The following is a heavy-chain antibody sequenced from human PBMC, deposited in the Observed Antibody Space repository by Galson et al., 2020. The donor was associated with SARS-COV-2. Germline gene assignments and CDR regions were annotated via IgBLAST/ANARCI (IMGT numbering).Heavy chain of an antibody. CDR1: GFIFVDAH. D-gene: IGHD3-16*01. CDR3: ARESWGSLDP. V-gene: IGHV3-11*01. Sequence: GGSLRLSCAASGFIFVDAHMTWIRQAPGKGLEWISYIKNRVYTIYYADSVKGRFTISRDNGNNSLYLQIDSLRVEDTAIYYCARESWGSLDPWGQGTLVTVST. CDR2: IKNRVYTI. J-gene: IGHJ5*02.